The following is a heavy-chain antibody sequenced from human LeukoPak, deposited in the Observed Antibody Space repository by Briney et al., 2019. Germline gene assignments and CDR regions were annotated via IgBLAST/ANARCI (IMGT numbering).Heavy chain of an antibody. Sequence: SETLSLTCTVSGGSISPYYWSWVRRPPGKGLEWIGYIYHSGSTNYNPSLKSRVTISVEKSKNQFSLKLSSVTAADTAVYYCARRPRGQWLVYYFDYWGQGTLVTVSS. CDR2: IYHSGST. CDR1: GGSISPYY. D-gene: IGHD6-19*01. J-gene: IGHJ4*02. CDR3: ARRPRGQWLVYYFDY. V-gene: IGHV4-59*12.